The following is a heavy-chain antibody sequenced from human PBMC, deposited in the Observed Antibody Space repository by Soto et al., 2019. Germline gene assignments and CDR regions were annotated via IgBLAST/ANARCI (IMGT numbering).Heavy chain of an antibody. CDR2: ISWNSGSI. V-gene: IGHV3-9*01. D-gene: IGHD2-15*01. Sequence: GGSLRLSCAASGFTFDDYAMHWVRQAPGKGLEWVSGISWNSGSIGYADSVKGRFTISRDNAKNSLYLQMNSLRAEDTALYYCAKDINGRPVRCSGGSCYSDAFDIWGQGTMVTVSS. J-gene: IGHJ3*02. CDR1: GFTFDDYA. CDR3: AKDINGRPVRCSGGSCYSDAFDI.